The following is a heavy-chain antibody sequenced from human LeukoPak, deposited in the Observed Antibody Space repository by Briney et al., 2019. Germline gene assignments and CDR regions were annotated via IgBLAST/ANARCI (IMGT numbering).Heavy chain of an antibody. Sequence: ASVKVSCKASGYTFTGYYMHWVRQAPGQGLEWMGRINPNSGGTNYAQKFQGRVTMTRDTSISTAYMELSRLRSDDTAVYYCARGDCSSISCPFDPWGQGTLVTVSS. CDR3: ARGDCSSISCPFDP. D-gene: IGHD2-2*01. CDR1: GYTFTGYY. J-gene: IGHJ5*02. CDR2: INPNSGGT. V-gene: IGHV1-2*06.